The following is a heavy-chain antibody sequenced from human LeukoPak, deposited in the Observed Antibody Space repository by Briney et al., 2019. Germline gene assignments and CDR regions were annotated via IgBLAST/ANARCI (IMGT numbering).Heavy chain of an antibody. CDR1: GYTFTGYY. J-gene: IGHJ4*02. V-gene: IGHV1-2*02. D-gene: IGHD3-22*01. Sequence: ASVKVSCKASGYTFTGYYMHWVRQAPGQGLEWMGWINPNSGGTNYAQKFQGRVTITADESTSTAYMELSSLRSEDTAVYYCATRTPYYYDSSGHGYYFDYWGQGTLVTVSS. CDR2: INPNSGGT. CDR3: ATRTPYYYDSSGHGYYFDY.